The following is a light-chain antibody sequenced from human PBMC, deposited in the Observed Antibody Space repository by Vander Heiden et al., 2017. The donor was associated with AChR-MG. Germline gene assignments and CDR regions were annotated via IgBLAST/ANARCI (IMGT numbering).Light chain of an antibody. J-gene: IGLJ2*01. CDR2: DVT. Sequence: QSALTQPASVSGSPGQSITISCTGTSSDVGGYKYVSWYQQHPGKAPKLIIYDVTKRPSAVSNRFSGSKSGNTASLTISGLQAEDEADYYCSSYTSTSSLGIFGGGTKLTVL. CDR3: SSYTSTSSLGI. V-gene: IGLV2-14*01. CDR1: SSDVGGYKY.